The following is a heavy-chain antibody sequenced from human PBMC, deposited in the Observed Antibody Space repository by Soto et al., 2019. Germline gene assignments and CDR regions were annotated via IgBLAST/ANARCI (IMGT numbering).Heavy chain of an antibody. V-gene: IGHV1-18*01. CDR3: ARDSDYIWGSYCSYNAEYLQH. Sequence: QVQLVQSGAEVKKPGASVKVSCKASGYTFTSYGISWVRQAPGQGLEWMGWISAYNGNTNYAQKLQGRVTMTTDTSTSTAYMELRSLRSDDTAVYYCARDSDYIWGSYCSYNAEYLQHWGRGTLVTVSS. CDR1: GYTFTSYG. J-gene: IGHJ1*01. D-gene: IGHD3-16*02. CDR2: ISAYNGNT.